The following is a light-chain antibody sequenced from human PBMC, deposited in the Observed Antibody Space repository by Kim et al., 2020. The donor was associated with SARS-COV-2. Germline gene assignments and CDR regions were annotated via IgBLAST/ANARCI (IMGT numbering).Light chain of an antibody. CDR2: QIS. Sequence: PPASISCRSSHSLVNRDGNTYLNWLHQRPGQSPRLLVYQISKRASGVPDRFSGSGSGNDFTLKISGVEAEDVGIYYCLQGTQWPKTFGQGTKLEI. CDR3: LQGTQWPKT. V-gene: IGKV2-30*01. CDR1: HSLVNRDGNTY. J-gene: IGKJ2*01.